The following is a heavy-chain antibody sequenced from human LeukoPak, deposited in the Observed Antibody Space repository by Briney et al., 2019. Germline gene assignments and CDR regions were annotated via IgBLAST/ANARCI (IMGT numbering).Heavy chain of an antibody. D-gene: IGHD3-16*01. Sequence: SETLSLTCAVYGGSFSGYYWSWIRQPPGKGLEWIGEINHSGSTNYNPSLKSRVTISVDTSKNQFSLKLSSVTAADTAVYYCAGGRSGGSYAPGYWGQGTLVTVSS. J-gene: IGHJ4*02. CDR2: INHSGST. CDR3: AGGRSGGSYAPGY. CDR1: GGSFSGYY. V-gene: IGHV4-34*01.